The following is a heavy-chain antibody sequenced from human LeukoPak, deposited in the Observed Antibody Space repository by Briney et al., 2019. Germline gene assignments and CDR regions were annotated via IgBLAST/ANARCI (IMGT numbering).Heavy chain of an antibody. V-gene: IGHV3-30*02. CDR2: IRYDGSNK. D-gene: IGHD5-12*01. Sequence: QPGGSLRLSCAASGFTFSSYGMHWVRQAPGKGLEWVAFIRYDGSNKYYADSVKGRFTISRDNSKNTLYLQMNSLRAEDTAVYYCAKDDDRLGYFDYWGQGILVTVSS. J-gene: IGHJ4*02. CDR1: GFTFSSYG. CDR3: AKDDDRLGYFDY.